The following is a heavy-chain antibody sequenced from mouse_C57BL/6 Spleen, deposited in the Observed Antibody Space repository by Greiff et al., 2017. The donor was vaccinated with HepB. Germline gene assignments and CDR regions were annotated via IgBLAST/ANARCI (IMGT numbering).Heavy chain of an antibody. J-gene: IGHJ2*01. D-gene: IGHD2-4*01. Sequence: QVHVKQPGAELVKPGASVKMSCKASGYTFTSYWITWVKQRPGQGLEWIGDIYPGSGSTNYNEKFKSKATLTVDTSSSTAYMQLSSLTSEDSAVYYCAIYYDYSYYFDYWGQGTTLTVSS. CDR3: AIYYDYSYYFDY. CDR1: GYTFTSYW. V-gene: IGHV1-55*01. CDR2: IYPGSGST.